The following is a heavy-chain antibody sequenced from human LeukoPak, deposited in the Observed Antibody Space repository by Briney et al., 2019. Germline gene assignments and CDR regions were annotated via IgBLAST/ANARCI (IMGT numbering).Heavy chain of an antibody. Sequence: GGSLRLSCAASGFTFSSYGMHWVRQAPGKGLEWVAFIWFDGSNKHYADSVKGRFTISRDNSEDTLYLQMNSLRAEDTAVYYCVRDPSGSGFAFDSWGQGALVTVSS. J-gene: IGHJ4*02. D-gene: IGHD1-1*01. CDR2: IWFDGSNK. CDR3: VRDPSGSGFAFDS. CDR1: GFTFSSYG. V-gene: IGHV3-33*08.